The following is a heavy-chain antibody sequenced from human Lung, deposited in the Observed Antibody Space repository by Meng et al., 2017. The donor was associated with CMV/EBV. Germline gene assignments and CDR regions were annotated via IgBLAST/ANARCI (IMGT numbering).Heavy chain of an antibody. CDR1: GFTVSDNY. D-gene: IGHD3-10*01. CDR3: ARDLEWFGSGGYFGMDV. CDR2: IYSGGST. V-gene: IGHV3-66*02. J-gene: IGHJ6*02. Sequence: ESXKISXAASGFTVSDNYMSWVRQAPGKGLEWVSVIYSGGSTYYADSVKGRFTISRDNSKNTLYLQMNSLRAEDTAVYYCARDLEWFGSGGYFGMDVWGQETXVNVAS.